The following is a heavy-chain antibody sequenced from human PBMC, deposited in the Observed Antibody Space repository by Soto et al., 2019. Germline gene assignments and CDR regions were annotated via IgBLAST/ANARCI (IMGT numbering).Heavy chain of an antibody. CDR2: ISVIGVTT. CDR1: GFTFSSYV. Sequence: EVQFLESGGGLVQPGESLRLSCAASGFTFSSYVMSWVLQAPGKWLEWVSTISVIGVTTYYADSVQGLFTISRDNSEHSLYPQMHSLGAEDTALYYCSKGSGLIYTACYFQLWGCGTLVTVSS. V-gene: IGHV3-23*01. D-gene: IGHD3-10*01. CDR3: SKGSGLIYTACYFQL. J-gene: IGHJ2*01.